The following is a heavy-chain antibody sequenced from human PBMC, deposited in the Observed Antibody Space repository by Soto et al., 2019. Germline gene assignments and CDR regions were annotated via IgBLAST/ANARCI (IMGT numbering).Heavy chain of an antibody. CDR2: IFHTGST. CDR1: GASISSGDSY. V-gene: IGHV4-31*11. D-gene: IGHD2-2*01. J-gene: IGHJ5*02. CDR3: AREPYCTSATCFIHFDP. Sequence: TLSLTCAVSGASISSGDSYWSWIRQRPGKGLEWIGYIFHTGSTYYNPSLKSRVTISLDSSKNQFSLKLTSATAADTAVYFCAREPYCTSATCFIHFDPWGQGSLVTVSS.